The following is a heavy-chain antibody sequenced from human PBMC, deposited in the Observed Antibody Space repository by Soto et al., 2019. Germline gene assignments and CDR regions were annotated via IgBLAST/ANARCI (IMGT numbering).Heavy chain of an antibody. V-gene: IGHV4-39*01. J-gene: IGHJ4*02. D-gene: IGHD3-9*01. CDR1: GGSISSSSYY. CDR2: IYYSGST. Sequence: LSLTCTVSGGSISSSSYYWGWIRQPPGKGLEWIGSIYYSGSTYYNPSLKSRVTISVDTSKNQFSLKLSSVTAADTDVYYCARRVSQSSDTYYDILTGYYSYNSGPFDYWGQGTLVTVSS. CDR3: ARRVSQSSDTYYDILTGYYSYNSGPFDY.